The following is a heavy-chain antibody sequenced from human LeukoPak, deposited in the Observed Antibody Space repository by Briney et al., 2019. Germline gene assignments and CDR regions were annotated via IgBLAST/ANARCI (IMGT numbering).Heavy chain of an antibody. J-gene: IGHJ6*02. V-gene: IGHV3-23*01. D-gene: IGHD3-3*01. Sequence: GGSLRLSCAASGFTFSSYAMNWVRQAAGKGLEWVSVITASGATTYYADSVQGRFTISRDNSKNTLDLQMNSLRAEDTAVYYCAKGSLRYDPYYYAMDVWGQGTTVTVSS. CDR2: ITASGATT. CDR3: AKGSLRYDPYYYAMDV. CDR1: GFTFSSYA.